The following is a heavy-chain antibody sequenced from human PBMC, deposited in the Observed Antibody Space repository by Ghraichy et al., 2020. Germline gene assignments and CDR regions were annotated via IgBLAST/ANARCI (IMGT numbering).Heavy chain of an antibody. Sequence: LTCTVSGGSISSGGYYWSWIRQHPGKGLEWIGYIYYSGSTSYNPSLKSRVTISVDTSKNQFSLKLSSVTAADTAVYYCARRSGYIVGGMEVWGQGTTVTVSS. D-gene: IGHD3-3*01. CDR1: GGSISSGGYY. CDR2: IYYSGST. CDR3: ARRSGYIVGGMEV. V-gene: IGHV4-31*03. J-gene: IGHJ6*02.